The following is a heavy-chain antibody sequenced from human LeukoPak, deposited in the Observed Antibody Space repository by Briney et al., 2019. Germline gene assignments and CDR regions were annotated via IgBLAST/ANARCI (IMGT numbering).Heavy chain of an antibody. J-gene: IGHJ3*02. D-gene: IGHD2-8*01. CDR2: TSWNSGSI. Sequence: GRSLRLSCAASGFTFDDYAMHWVRQAPGKGLEWVSGTSWNSGSIGYADSVKGRFTISRDNAKNSLYPQMNSLRAEDTALYYCAKGDRIGILRLEDGDAFDIWGQGTMVTVSS. CDR1: GFTFDDYA. V-gene: IGHV3-9*01. CDR3: AKGDRIGILRLEDGDAFDI.